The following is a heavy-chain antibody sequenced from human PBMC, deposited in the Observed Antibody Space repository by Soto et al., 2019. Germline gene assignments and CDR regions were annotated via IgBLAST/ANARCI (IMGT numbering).Heavy chain of an antibody. CDR3: ASKSDTALDY. J-gene: IGHJ4*02. V-gene: IGHV4-34*01. CDR1: GGSFSGYY. Sequence: ASETLSLTCAVYGGSFSGYYWSWIRQPPGKGLEWIGEINHSGSTNYNPSLKSRVTISVDASKNQFSLKLSSVTAADTAVYYCASKSDTALDYWGQGTLVTVSS. D-gene: IGHD5-18*01. CDR2: INHSGST.